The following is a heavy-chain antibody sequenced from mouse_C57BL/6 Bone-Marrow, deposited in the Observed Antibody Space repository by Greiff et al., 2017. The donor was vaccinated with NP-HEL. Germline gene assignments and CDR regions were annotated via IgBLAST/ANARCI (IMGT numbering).Heavy chain of an antibody. CDR1: GFNIKDDY. Sequence: EVQLKESGAELVRPGASVKLSCTASGFNIKDDYMHWVKQRPEQGLEWIGWIDPENGDTEYASKFQGKATITADTSSNTAYLQLSSLTSEDTAVYYCTTGYYGSSSDYWGQGTTRTVSS. CDR2: IDPENGDT. CDR3: TTGYYGSSSDY. D-gene: IGHD1-1*01. V-gene: IGHV14-4*01. J-gene: IGHJ2*01.